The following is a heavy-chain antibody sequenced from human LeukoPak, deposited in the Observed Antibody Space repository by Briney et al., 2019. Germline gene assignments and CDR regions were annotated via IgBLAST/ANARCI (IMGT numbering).Heavy chain of an antibody. CDR2: IYYSGGT. V-gene: IGHV4-39*01. Sequence: PSETLSLTCTVSGGSISSSSYYWGWIRQPPGKGLEWMGSIYYSGGTYYNPSLKSRVTISVDTSKNQFSLKLSSVTAADTAVYYCARRYDFWSGYQDYWGQGTLVTVSS. CDR3: ARRYDFWSGYQDY. J-gene: IGHJ4*02. CDR1: GGSISSSSYY. D-gene: IGHD3-3*01.